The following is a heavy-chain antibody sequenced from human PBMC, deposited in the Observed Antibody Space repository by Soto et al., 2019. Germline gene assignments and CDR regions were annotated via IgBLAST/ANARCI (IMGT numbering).Heavy chain of an antibody. Sequence: PGGPLILSSPASGVPCSDYAMRWVRPEHGKGLEYVSAISINGGSTYYADSVKGRFTISRDNSKNTLYLQMSSLRAEDTAVYYCVKDTYYYDTSGYYPLDFCGQGNLVTVSS. D-gene: IGHD3-22*01. CDR2: ISINGGST. V-gene: IGHV3-64D*06. CDR1: GVPCSDYA. J-gene: IGHJ4*02. CDR3: VKDTYYYDTSGYYPLDF.